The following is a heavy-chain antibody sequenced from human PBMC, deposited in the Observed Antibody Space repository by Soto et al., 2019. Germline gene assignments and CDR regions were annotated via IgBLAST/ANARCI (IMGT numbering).Heavy chain of an antibody. Sequence: PVGSLRFSCAASGFTFSSYAMSWVRQAPGKGLEWVSAISGSGGSTYYADSVKGRFTISRDNSKNTLYLQMNSLRAEDTAVYYCAKSPLWFWDTGYYFDYWGQGTLVTVSS. J-gene: IGHJ4*02. CDR2: ISGSGGST. V-gene: IGHV3-23*01. D-gene: IGHD3-10*01. CDR3: AKSPLWFWDTGYYFDY. CDR1: GFTFSSYA.